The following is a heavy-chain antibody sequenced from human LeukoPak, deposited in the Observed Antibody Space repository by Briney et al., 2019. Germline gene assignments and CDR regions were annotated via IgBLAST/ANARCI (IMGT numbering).Heavy chain of an antibody. CDR3: ARDGYTYGDNWSDP. J-gene: IGHJ5*02. V-gene: IGHV1-2*02. D-gene: IGHD5-18*01. CDR2: INPNSGGT. CDR1: GYTFTGYY. Sequence: GASVKVSCKASGYTFTGYYMHWVRQAPGQGLEWMGWINPNSGGTSYAQKFQGRVTMTRDTSISTAYMELTRLTSDDTAVYYCARDGYTYGDNWSDPWGREPWSPSPQ.